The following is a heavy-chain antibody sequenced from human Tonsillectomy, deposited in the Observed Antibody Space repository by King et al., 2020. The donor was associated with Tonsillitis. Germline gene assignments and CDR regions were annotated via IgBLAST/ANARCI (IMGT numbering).Heavy chain of an antibody. CDR2: ISGRGGSR. CDR1: GFTFSSYA. J-gene: IGHJ6*02. CDR3: AKGGGSGNYYGMDV. Sequence: VQLVESGGGLVQPGGSLRLSCAASGFTFSSYAMSWVRQAPGQGLDWVSVISGRGGSRYYADSVKGRFTISRDNSKGTLYLQMNRVRAEDTAVYYCAKGGGSGNYYGMDVWGQGPTVTVS. D-gene: IGHD3-10*01. V-gene: IGHV3-23*04.